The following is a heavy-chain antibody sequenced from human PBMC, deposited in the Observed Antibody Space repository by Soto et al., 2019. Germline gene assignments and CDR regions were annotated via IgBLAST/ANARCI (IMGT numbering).Heavy chain of an antibody. CDR1: GFTFSKYA. J-gene: IGHJ6*03. V-gene: IGHV3-23*01. Sequence: GGSLRLSCAASGFTFSKYAMSWFRQAPGKGLEWVSALSGSGDETYYGNSVKGRFTISRDNSKNTLYLQMNSLRADDTAVFYCAKDRGSNWNKLYVDVWGKGTTVTVAS. CDR2: LSGSGDET. CDR3: AKDRGSNWNKLYVDV. D-gene: IGHD1-1*01.